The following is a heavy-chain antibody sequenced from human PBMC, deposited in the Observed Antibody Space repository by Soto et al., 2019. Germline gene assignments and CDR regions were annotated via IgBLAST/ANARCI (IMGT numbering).Heavy chain of an antibody. CDR2: INPSGGSI. V-gene: IGHV1-46*01. J-gene: IGHJ1*01. D-gene: IGHD6-13*01. CDR3: ARDNEGIAAPGGLQH. Sequence: QVQLVQSGAEVKKPGASVKVSCKASGYTFTSYYMNWVRQAPGQGLEWIGIINPSGGSISDAQKSQXXXTXXRDTSTSTVYMELSSLKSEDTAVYYCARDNEGIAAPGGLQHWGQGTLVTVSS. CDR1: GYTFTSYY.